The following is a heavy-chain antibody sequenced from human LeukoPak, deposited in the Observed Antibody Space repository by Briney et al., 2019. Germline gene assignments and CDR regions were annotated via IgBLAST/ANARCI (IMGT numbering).Heavy chain of an antibody. CDR1: GFTFSNYD. D-gene: IGHD6-19*01. Sequence: PGGSLRLSCAASGFTFSNYDMSWVRQAPGKGLEWVSSISNSGYNTFYADSVKGRFTISRDNSKNTLYLQMNTLRAEDTALYYCAKDAGYSSGWYDWGQGTLVTVSS. CDR3: AKDAGYSSGWYD. CDR2: ISNSGYNT. J-gene: IGHJ4*02. V-gene: IGHV3-23*01.